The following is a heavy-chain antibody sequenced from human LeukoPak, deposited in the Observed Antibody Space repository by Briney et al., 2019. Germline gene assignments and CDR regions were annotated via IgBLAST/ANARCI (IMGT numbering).Heavy chain of an antibody. V-gene: IGHV3-33*08. CDR1: GFIFNNYA. CDR2: IWYDGSNK. D-gene: IGHD2-2*02. J-gene: IGHJ6*02. Sequence: PGGSLRLSCAGSGFIFNNYAMHWVRQAPGKGLEWVAVIWYDGSNKYYADSVKGRFTISRDKSKNTLHLQMNSLRAEDTAVYYCARDKDIVVVPAAILSESYYYGMDVWGQGTTVTVSS. CDR3: ARDKDIVVVPAAILSESYYYGMDV.